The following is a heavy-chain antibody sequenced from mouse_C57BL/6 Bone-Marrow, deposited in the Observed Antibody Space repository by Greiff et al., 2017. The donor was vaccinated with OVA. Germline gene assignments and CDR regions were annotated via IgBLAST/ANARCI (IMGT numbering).Heavy chain of an antibody. D-gene: IGHD2-2*01. CDR1: GYTFTSYW. J-gene: IGHJ1*03. CDR2: IDTSDSYT. V-gene: IGHV1-59*01. Sequence: QVQLQQPGAELVRPGTSVKLSCKASGYTFTSYWMHWVKQRPGQGLEWIGVIDTSDSYTNYNQKFKGKATLTVDTSSSTAYMQLSSLTSEYSAVYPPLLWLLYFDVWGTGTTVTVSS. CDR3: LLWLLYFDV.